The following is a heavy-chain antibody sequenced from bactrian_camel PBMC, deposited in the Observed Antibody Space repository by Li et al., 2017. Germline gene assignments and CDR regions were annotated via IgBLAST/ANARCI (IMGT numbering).Heavy chain of an antibody. D-gene: IGHD2*01. CDR1: GNNSARKC. CDR3: AARGPYCYTKLSVRDFTY. V-gene: IGHV3S32*01. Sequence: VQLVESGGGSVQPGGSLKLSCVVHGNNSARKCLAWFRQAPGKEREGVARIATGSGNTYYADSVKGRFTISQDNAKNTVYLQMNSLKPEDTAMYYCAARGPYCYTKLSVRDFTYWGQGTQVTVS. J-gene: IGHJ6*01. CDR2: IATGSGNT.